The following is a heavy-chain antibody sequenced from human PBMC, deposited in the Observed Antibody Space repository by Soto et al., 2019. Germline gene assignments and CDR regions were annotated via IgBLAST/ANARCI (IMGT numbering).Heavy chain of an antibody. J-gene: IGHJ6*02. CDR1: GFIFSSYG. CDR2: ISYDGSNK. D-gene: IGHD5-18*01. Sequence: QVQLVESGGGVVQPGRSLRLSCAASGFIFSSYGINWVRQAPGKGLEWVAVISYDGSNKYYAESVKGRFTISRDNSKKTLYLQMNSLRAGETAVYYCAKVDKAIAPPPPDHFYYGMDVWGQGTTVTVS. V-gene: IGHV3-30*18. CDR3: AKVDKAIAPPPPDHFYYGMDV.